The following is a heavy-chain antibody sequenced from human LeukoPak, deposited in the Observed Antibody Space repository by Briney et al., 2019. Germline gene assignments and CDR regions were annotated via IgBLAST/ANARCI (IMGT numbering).Heavy chain of an antibody. D-gene: IGHD6-19*01. V-gene: IGHV1-2*02. CDR2: INPNSGGT. J-gene: IGHJ5*02. CDR3: ARVGPLVVAGFLAGGKLPFVP. CDR1: GYTFTGYY. Sequence: VASVKVSCKASGYTFTGYYMHWVRQAPGQGLEWMGWINPNSGGTNYAQKFQGRVTITADKSTSTAYMELSSLRSEDTAVYYCARVGPLVVAGFLAGGKLPFVPWGQGTLVTVSS.